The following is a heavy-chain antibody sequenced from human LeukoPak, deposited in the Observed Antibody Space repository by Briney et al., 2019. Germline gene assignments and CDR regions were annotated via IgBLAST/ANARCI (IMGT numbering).Heavy chain of an antibody. CDR3: AKGTTIFGVVTYDY. J-gene: IGHJ4*02. V-gene: IGHV3-23*01. D-gene: IGHD3-3*01. Sequence: GGSLRLSCAASGSTFSSYAMSWVRQAPGKGLEWVSAISGSGGSTYYADSVKGRFTISRDNSKNTLYLQMNSLRAEDTAVYYCAKGTTIFGVVTYDYWGQGTLVTVSS. CDR2: ISGSGGST. CDR1: GSTFSSYA.